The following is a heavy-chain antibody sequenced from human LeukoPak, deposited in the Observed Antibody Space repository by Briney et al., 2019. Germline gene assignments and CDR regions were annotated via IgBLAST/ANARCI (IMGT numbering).Heavy chain of an antibody. V-gene: IGHV4-34*01. J-gene: IGHJ4*02. Sequence: PSETLSLTCAVYGGSFSGYYWSWIRQPPGKWLEWIGEINHSGSTNYNPSLKSRVTISVDTSKNQFSLKLSSVTAADTAVYYCARALGGIAAAGTVGTFDYWGQGTLVTVSS. CDR1: GGSFSGYY. CDR3: ARALGGIAAAGTVGTFDY. CDR2: INHSGST. D-gene: IGHD6-13*01.